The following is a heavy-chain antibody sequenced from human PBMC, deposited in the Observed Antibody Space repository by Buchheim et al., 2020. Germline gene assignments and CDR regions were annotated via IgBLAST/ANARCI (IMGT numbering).Heavy chain of an antibody. Sequence: QLQLQESGPGLVKPSETLSLTCTVSGGSISSSSYYWGWIRQPPGKGLEWIGSIYYSGSTYYNPSLKSRVTISVDTSKNQVSLKLNDVTAADTAVYYCARAREEYYYDSSGYYNTHWFDPWGQGTL. CDR1: GGSISSSSYY. CDR3: ARAREEYYYDSSGYYNTHWFDP. D-gene: IGHD3-22*01. CDR2: IYYSGST. J-gene: IGHJ5*02. V-gene: IGHV4-39*07.